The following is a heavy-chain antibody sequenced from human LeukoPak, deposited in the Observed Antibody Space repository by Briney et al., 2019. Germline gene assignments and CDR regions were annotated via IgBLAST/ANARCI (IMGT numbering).Heavy chain of an antibody. D-gene: IGHD2-21*02. CDR1: GFTFSSYG. CDR3: AKSGGDSYYFDY. CDR2: ISYDGSNK. V-gene: IGHV3-30*18. J-gene: IGHJ4*02. Sequence: PGRSLRLSCAASGFTFSSYGMHWVRQAPGKGLEWVAVISYDGSNKYYADSVKGRFTISRDNSKNTLYLQMNGLRAEDTAVYYCAKSGGDSYYFDYWGQGTLVTVSS.